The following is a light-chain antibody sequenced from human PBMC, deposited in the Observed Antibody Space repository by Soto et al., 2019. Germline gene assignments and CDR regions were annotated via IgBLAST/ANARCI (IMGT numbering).Light chain of an antibody. CDR3: NSYRSSNNLEGV. Sequence: QSVLTQPASVSGSPGQSITISCTGTSSDVGTYKYVSWYQQLPGKAPKLMIYEVSKRPSGVSSRFSGSKSGNTASLTISGLQAEDEATYYCNSYRSSNNLEGVFGGGTKLTVL. J-gene: IGLJ3*02. V-gene: IGLV2-14*01. CDR2: EVS. CDR1: SSDVGTYKY.